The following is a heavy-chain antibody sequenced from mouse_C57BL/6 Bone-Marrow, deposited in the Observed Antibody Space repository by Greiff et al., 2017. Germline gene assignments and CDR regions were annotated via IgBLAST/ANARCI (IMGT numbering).Heavy chain of an antibody. D-gene: IGHD2-5*01. CDR1: GFTFSSYA. J-gene: IGHJ4*01. CDR3: ARGNSNYLYAMDY. V-gene: IGHV5-4*01. CDR2: ISDGGSYT. Sequence: EVQLQESGGGLVKPGGSLKLSCAASGFTFSSYAMSWVRQTPEKRLEWVATISDGGSYTYYPDNVKGRFTISRDNAKNNLYLQMSHLKSEDTAMYYGARGNSNYLYAMDYGGQGTSVTVSS.